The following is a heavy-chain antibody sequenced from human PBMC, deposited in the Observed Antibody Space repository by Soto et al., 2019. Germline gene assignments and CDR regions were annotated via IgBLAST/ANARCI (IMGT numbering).Heavy chain of an antibody. CDR2: ISSDGSNS. Sequence: QVQLVDSGGGVVQPGRSLRLSCAASGFIFSIYGMHWVRQAPGKGLEWVAVISSDGSNSYYADFVKGRFTISRDNSNNTPYLQMNTLRPEDKAVYYCAKDLQLGGDGYYFDYWGQGTLVSVSS. J-gene: IGHJ4*02. D-gene: IGHD2-21*02. V-gene: IGHV3-30*18. CDR1: GFIFSIYG. CDR3: AKDLQLGGDGYYFDY.